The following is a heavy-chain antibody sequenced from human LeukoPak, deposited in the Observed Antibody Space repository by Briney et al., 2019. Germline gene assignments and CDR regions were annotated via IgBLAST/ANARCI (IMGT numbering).Heavy chain of an antibody. CDR2: ISSSGSTI. Sequence: GGSLRLSCAASGFTFGDYYMSWIRQAPGKGLEWVSYISSSGSTIYYADSVKGRFTISRDNAKNSLYLQMNSLRAEDTAVYYCARSPAYCGGDCYRVYWGQGTLVTVSS. CDR3: ARSPAYCGGDCYRVY. J-gene: IGHJ4*02. V-gene: IGHV3-11*01. CDR1: GFTFGDYY. D-gene: IGHD2-21*02.